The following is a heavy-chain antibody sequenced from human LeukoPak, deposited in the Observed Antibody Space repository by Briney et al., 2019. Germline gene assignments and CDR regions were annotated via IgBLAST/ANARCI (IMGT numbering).Heavy chain of an antibody. J-gene: IGHJ4*02. V-gene: IGHV3-23*01. CDR2: ISGNAGGT. D-gene: IGHD5-18*01. CDR3: AKANGYFSDY. CDR1: GFTFSGYA. Sequence: GGSLRLSCAASGFTFSGYAMSWVRQAPGKGLEGVSSISGNAGGTYYADSVKGRFTISRDNSRNTLSLQMNDLGADDTAVYYCAKANGYFSDYWGQGTLVTVSS.